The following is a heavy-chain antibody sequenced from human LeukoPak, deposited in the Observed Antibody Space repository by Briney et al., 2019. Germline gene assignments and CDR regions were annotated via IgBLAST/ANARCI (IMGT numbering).Heavy chain of an antibody. V-gene: IGHV1-8*01. CDR1: GYTFTSYG. CDR3: ARGGLYDYGDYDDY. D-gene: IGHD4-17*01. Sequence: ASVKVSCKASGYTFTSYGINWVRQATGQGLEWMGWMNPNSGNTGYAQKFQGRVTMTRNTSTSTAYMELSSLRSEDTAVYYCARGGLYDYGDYDDYWGQGTLVTVSS. CDR2: MNPNSGNT. J-gene: IGHJ4*02.